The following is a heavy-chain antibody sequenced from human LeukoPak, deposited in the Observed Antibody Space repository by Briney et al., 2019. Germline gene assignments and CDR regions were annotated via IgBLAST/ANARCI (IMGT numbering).Heavy chain of an antibody. CDR1: GFTFSSYG. CDR2: ISYDGSNK. CDR3: VSDSLQSGYNFDY. J-gene: IGHJ4*02. V-gene: IGHV3-30*03. D-gene: IGHD3-3*01. Sequence: GGSLRLSCAASGFTFSSYGMHWVRQAPGKGLEWVAVISYDGSNKYYADSVKGRFTISRDNAKNTLYLQMNSLRAEDTAVYYCVSDSLQSGYNFDYWGQGALVTVSS.